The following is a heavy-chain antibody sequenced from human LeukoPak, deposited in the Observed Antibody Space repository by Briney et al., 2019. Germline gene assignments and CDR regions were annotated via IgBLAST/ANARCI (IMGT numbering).Heavy chain of an antibody. CDR1: GYIFTNYG. V-gene: IGHV1-18*01. J-gene: IGHJ4*02. Sequence: ASVKVSCKASGYIFTNYGISWVRQAPGQGLEWLGWISTYNGNTNSAEKFQGRVTMTTDTSTSTAYMELRSLRSDDTAVYYCARAEVRITFGGVIVMYYFDYWGQGTLVTVSS. CDR3: ARAEVRITFGGVIVMYYFDY. CDR2: ISTYNGNT. D-gene: IGHD3-16*02.